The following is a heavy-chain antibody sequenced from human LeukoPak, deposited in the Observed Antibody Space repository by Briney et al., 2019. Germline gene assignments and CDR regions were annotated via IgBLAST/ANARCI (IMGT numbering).Heavy chain of an antibody. D-gene: IGHD4-17*01. CDR2: VSGSGDDT. V-gene: IGHV3-23*01. Sequence: PGGSLRLSCAASGFTFTTYSMSWVRQPPGKGLEWVSAVSGSGDDTFYADSVKGRFTISRDNRKNTVSLQMNSLRAEDTAVYYCAKPVGATVTLYYFDYWAREPWSPSPQ. CDR1: GFTFTTYS. J-gene: IGHJ4*02. CDR3: AKPVGATVTLYYFDY.